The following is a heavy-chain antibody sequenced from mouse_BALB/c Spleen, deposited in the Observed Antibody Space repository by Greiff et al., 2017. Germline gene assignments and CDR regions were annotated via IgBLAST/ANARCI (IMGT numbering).Heavy chain of an antibody. V-gene: IGHV5-9-3*01. D-gene: IGHD2-4*01. CDR2: ISSGGSYT. J-gene: IGHJ4*01. Sequence: EVQRVESGGGLVKPGGSLTLSCAASGFTFSSYAMSWVRQTPEKRLEWVATISSGGSYTYYPDSVKGRFTISRDNAKNTLYLQMSSLRSEDTAMYYCARHDYDGDYYAMDYWGQGTSVTVSS. CDR1: GFTFSSYA. CDR3: ARHDYDGDYYAMDY.